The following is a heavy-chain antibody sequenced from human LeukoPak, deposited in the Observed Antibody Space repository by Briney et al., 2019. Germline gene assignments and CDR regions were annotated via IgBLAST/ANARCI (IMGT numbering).Heavy chain of an antibody. J-gene: IGHJ4*02. CDR2: ISGDGITI. D-gene: IGHD3-16*01. Sequence: PGGSLRLSCAASGFIFNTYEMNWVRQAPGKGLEWISYISGDGITIYYADSVKGRFTISRDNAKKSLFLQMNSLRAEDTAVYFCVSAYGGLLDHWGQGTLVTVSS. CDR3: VSAYGGLLDH. V-gene: IGHV3-48*03. CDR1: GFIFNTYE.